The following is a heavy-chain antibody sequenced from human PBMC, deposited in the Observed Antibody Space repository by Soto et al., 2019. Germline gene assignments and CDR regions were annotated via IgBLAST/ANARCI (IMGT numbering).Heavy chain of an antibody. CDR3: ATEKHYYGSGSYPYNWFDP. CDR1: GYTLPELS. V-gene: IGHV1-24*01. Sequence: SVKVSCQASGYTLPELSIDWVRQATDKGLEWMGGFDPEDGETSYAQKFQGRVTMTEDTSTDTAYMELSSLRSEDTAVYYCATEKHYYGSGSYPYNWFDPWGQGTLVTVSS. J-gene: IGHJ5*02. CDR2: FDPEDGET. D-gene: IGHD3-10*01.